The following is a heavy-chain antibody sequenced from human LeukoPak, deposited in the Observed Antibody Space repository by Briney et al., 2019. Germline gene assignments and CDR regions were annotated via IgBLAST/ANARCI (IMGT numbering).Heavy chain of an antibody. D-gene: IGHD5-18*01. Sequence: SETLSLTCTVSGGSISSSSYYWGWIRQPPGKGLEWIGSIYYSGSTYYNPSLKSRVTISVDTSKNQFSLELSSVTAADTAVYYCARDRRGYSYGYYYYYYMDVWGKGTTVTVSS. V-gene: IGHV4-39*07. J-gene: IGHJ6*03. CDR3: ARDRRGYSYGYYYYYYMDV. CDR1: GGSISSSSYY. CDR2: IYYSGST.